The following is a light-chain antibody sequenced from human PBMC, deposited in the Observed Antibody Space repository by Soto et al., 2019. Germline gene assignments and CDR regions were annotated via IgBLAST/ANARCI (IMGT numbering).Light chain of an antibody. J-gene: IGKJ4*01. Sequence: DVQMTQSPSTLSASVGDRVTITCRASQSINNLLAWYQQKPGKAPKFLIYDVTTLESGVPSRFSGSGSGTEFTLTISSLQPEDFSTYSCQQYDNYPLTFGGGTRVEIK. V-gene: IGKV1-5*01. CDR3: QQYDNYPLT. CDR1: QSINNL. CDR2: DVT.